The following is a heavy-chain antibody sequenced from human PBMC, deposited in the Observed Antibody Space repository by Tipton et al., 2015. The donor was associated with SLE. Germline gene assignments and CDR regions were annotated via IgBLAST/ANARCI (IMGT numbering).Heavy chain of an antibody. CDR1: GFTFDDYA. J-gene: IGHJ4*02. Sequence: SLRLSCAASGFTFDDYAMNWVRQVPGKGLEWVAGSNWNSVMTAYGDSVQGRFHISRDNAKNSLYLQMNSLRVEDTAVYYCARSYSASAHGRGYFDYWGQGTLVTVSP. D-gene: IGHD6-13*01. CDR2: SNWNSVMT. CDR3: ARSYSASAHGRGYFDY. V-gene: IGHV3-20*04.